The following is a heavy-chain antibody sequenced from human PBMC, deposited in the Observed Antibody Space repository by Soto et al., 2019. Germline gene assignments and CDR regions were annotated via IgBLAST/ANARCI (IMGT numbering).Heavy chain of an antibody. D-gene: IGHD5-12*01. J-gene: IGHJ6*01. CDR1: GYTFTRSG. CDR2: ISSYNGDT. CDR3: AREGVAPYFYYGMDV. Sequence: QVQLVQSGAEVKKPGASVKVSCKASGYTFTRSGISWVRQAPGQGPEWMGWISSYNGDTNYAQTFQGRVTMTTDTSPSTAYLELRSLRSDDTAVYYCAREGVAPYFYYGMDVWGLGTPVTVSS. V-gene: IGHV1-18*01.